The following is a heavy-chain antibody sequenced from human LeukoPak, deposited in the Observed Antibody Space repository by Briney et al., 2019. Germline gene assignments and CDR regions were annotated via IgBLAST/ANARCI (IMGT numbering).Heavy chain of an antibody. Sequence: GGSLRLSCAASGFTFSSYAMSWVRQAPGKGLEWVSAISGSGGSTYYADSVKGRFTISRDNSKNTLYLQMNSLRAEDTAVYYCAKFYDRTYYYDSSCYSPVDIWGQGTMVTVSS. V-gene: IGHV3-23*01. CDR3: AKFYDRTYYYDSSCYSPVDI. CDR2: ISGSGGST. CDR1: GFTFSSYA. J-gene: IGHJ3*02. D-gene: IGHD3-22*01.